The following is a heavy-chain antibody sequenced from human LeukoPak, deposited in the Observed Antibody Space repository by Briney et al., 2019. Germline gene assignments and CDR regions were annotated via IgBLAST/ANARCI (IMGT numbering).Heavy chain of an antibody. D-gene: IGHD6-19*01. J-gene: IGHJ4*02. V-gene: IGHV3-33*06. CDR2: IWYDGSNK. CDR3: AKDISSGWRYFDY. CDR1: GFTFSSYG. Sequence: PGRSLRLSXAASGFTFSSYGMHWVRQAPGKGLEWVAVIWYDGSNKYYADSVKGRFTISRDNSKNTLYLQMNSLRAEDTAVYYRAKDISSGWRYFDYWGQGTLVTVSS.